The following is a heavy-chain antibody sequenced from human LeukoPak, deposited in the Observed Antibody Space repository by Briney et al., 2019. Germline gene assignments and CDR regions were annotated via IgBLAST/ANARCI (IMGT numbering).Heavy chain of an antibody. D-gene: IGHD6-19*01. J-gene: IGHJ4*02. Sequence: PGGSLRLSCAASGFTFSSYSMNWVRQAPGKGLEWVSSISSSSSYIYYADSVKGRFTISRDNAENSLYLQMNSLRAEDTAVYYCARVKSSGWYAPLDYWGQGTLVTVSS. CDR3: ARVKSSGWYAPLDY. CDR2: ISSSSSYI. V-gene: IGHV3-21*01. CDR1: GFTFSSYS.